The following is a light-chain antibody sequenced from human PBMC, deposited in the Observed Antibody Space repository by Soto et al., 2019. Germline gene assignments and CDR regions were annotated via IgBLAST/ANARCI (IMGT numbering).Light chain of an antibody. Sequence: DIQMTQSPSSLSASVGDRVTITCQASQDIKNYLNWYQQKPGKAPKLLIYEASNLETGVPSRFSGSGSGETFTFSISSLQAEDIATYYCQQCDDFITFGGGTRIEIK. CDR3: QQCDDFIT. J-gene: IGKJ4*01. CDR1: QDIKNY. V-gene: IGKV1-33*01. CDR2: EAS.